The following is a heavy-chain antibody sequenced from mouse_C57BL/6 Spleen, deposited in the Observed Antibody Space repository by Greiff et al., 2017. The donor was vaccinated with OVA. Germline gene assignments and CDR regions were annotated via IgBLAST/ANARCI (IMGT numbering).Heavy chain of an antibody. D-gene: IGHD1-1*01. V-gene: IGHV5-16*01. J-gene: IGHJ2*01. CDR1: GFTFSDYY. CDR3: ASSYGSSYIDY. Sequence: EVQLVESEGGLVQPGSSMKLSCTASGFTFSDYYMAWVRQVPEKGLEWVANINYDGSSTYYLDSLKSRFIISRDNAKNILYLQMSSLKSEDTATYYCASSYGSSYIDYWGQGTTLTVSS. CDR2: INYDGSST.